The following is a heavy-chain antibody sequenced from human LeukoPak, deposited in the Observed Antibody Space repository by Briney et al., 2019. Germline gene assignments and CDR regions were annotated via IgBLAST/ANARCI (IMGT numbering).Heavy chain of an antibody. V-gene: IGHV3-73*01. CDR2: IRSKANSYAT. CDR1: GFTFSGSA. J-gene: IGHJ3*02. D-gene: IGHD5-24*01. CDR3: ARSVGDGYNWDPFDI. Sequence: GGSLKLSCAASGFTFSGSAMHWVRQASGKGLEWVGRIRSKANSYATAYAASVKGRFTISRDDSKNTAYLQMNSLKTEDTAVYYCARSVGDGYNWDPFDIWGQGTMVTVSS.